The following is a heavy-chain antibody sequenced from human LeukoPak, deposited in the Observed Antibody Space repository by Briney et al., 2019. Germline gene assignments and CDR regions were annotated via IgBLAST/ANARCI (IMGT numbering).Heavy chain of an antibody. Sequence: SETLSLTCTVSGDSISSYYWSWIRRPPGKGLEWIAFISYSGGTNYNPPLKSRVTISLDTSKSQLSLKLTSVTAADTAVYYCARTSGRYSYDAFDIWGQGTMVTVSS. CDR3: ARTSGRYSYDAFDI. D-gene: IGHD1-26*01. J-gene: IGHJ3*02. V-gene: IGHV4-59*01. CDR1: GDSISSYY. CDR2: ISYSGGT.